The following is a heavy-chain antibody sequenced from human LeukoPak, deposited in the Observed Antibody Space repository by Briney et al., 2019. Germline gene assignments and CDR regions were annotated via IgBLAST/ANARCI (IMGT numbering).Heavy chain of an antibody. CDR3: TYCSGGSCYWDDAFDI. V-gene: IGHV1-2*06. J-gene: IGHJ3*02. CDR1: GYTFTGYY. D-gene: IGHD2-15*01. CDR2: INPNSGGT. Sequence: ASVKVSCKASGYTFTGYYMHWVRQAPGQGLEWMGRINPNSGGTNYAQKFQGRVTMTRDTSISTAYMELSRLRSDGTAVYYCTYCSGGSCYWDDAFDIWGQGTMVTVSS.